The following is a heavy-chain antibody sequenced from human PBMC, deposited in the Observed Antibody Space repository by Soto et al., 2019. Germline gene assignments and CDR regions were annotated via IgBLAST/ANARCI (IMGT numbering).Heavy chain of an antibody. CDR1: GGSFSGYY. D-gene: IGHD1-7*01. J-gene: IGHJ4*02. CDR3: ASPPLPTGTTHGDY. CDR2: INHSGST. Sequence: SETLSLTCAVYGGSFSGYYWSWIRQPPGKGLEWIGEINHSGSTNYNPSLKSRVTISVDTSKNQFSLKLSSVTAADTAVYYCASPPLPTGTTHGDYWGQGTLVTVSS. V-gene: IGHV4-34*01.